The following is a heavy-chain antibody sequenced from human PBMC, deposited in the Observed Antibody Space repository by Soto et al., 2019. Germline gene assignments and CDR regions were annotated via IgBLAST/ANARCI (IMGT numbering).Heavy chain of an antibody. Sequence: EVQLVESGGGLVQPGGSLRLSCAASGLTFSNYAMQWVRQPTGKGLEWVSGIGAAGDTYYPGSVKGRFTISRENAKNSLYLQMNSLRAGDTAVYYCAAGGVTSVAQFDYWGQGTLVTVSS. V-gene: IGHV3-13*01. CDR2: IGAAGDT. D-gene: IGHD3-16*01. CDR1: GLTFSNYA. J-gene: IGHJ4*02. CDR3: AAGGVTSVAQFDY.